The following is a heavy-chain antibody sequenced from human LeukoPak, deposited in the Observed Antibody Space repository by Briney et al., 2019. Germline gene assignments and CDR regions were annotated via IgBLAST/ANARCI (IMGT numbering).Heavy chain of an antibody. Sequence: PSETLSLTCTVSGGSISSYYWSWIRQPPGKGLEWIGYIYYSGSTNYNPSLKSRVTISVDTSKNQFSLKLSSVTAADTAVYYCAGGVGGGDFDYWGQGILVTVSS. CDR2: IYYSGST. V-gene: IGHV4-59*01. J-gene: IGHJ4*02. CDR1: GGSISSYY. D-gene: IGHD1-26*01. CDR3: AGGVGGGDFDY.